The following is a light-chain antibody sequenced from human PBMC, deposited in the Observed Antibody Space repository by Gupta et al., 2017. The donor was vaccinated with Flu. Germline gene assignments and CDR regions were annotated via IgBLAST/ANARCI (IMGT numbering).Light chain of an antibody. CDR2: GSS. CDR1: SSNIGAGYD. J-gene: IGLJ3*02. V-gene: IGLV1-40*01. CDR3: QSYDTSLSGGV. Sequence: QSVLTQPPSVSGAPGQRVTISCTGSSSNIGAGYDVHWYQQLPGRAPKVLIYGSSNRPSGVPDRLVGSKSGISASLAITGLQAEDEADYDGQSYDTSLSGGVFGGGTKVTAL.